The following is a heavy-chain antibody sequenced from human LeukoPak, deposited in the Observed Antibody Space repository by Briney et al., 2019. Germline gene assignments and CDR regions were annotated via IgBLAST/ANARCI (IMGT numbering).Heavy chain of an antibody. CDR2: INPNSGGT. D-gene: IGHD1-26*01. J-gene: IGHJ6*03. V-gene: IGHV1-2*06. CDR3: ARGSGGSRGVRYYYYYYMDV. Sequence: ASVKVSCKASGYTFTGYDMHWVRQAPGQGLEWMGRINPNSGGTNYAQKFQGRVTMTRDTSISTAYMELSRLRSDDTAVYYCARGSGGSRGVRYYYYYYMDVWGKGTTVTVSS. CDR1: GYTFTGYD.